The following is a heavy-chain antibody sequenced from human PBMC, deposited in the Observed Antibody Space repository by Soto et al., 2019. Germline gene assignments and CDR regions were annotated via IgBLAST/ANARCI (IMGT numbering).Heavy chain of an antibody. J-gene: IGHJ4*02. V-gene: IGHV6-1*01. CDR2: TYYRSNWRH. CDR1: GDSVSSNIAA. CDR3: ARGVAGTGFDL. D-gene: IGHD6-19*01. Sequence: SQTLSLTCAISGDSVSSNIAAWNWIRSSPSRGLEWLGRTYYRSNWRHDYAVSVKSRITVNPDTSKNHFSLQLNSVTPDDTAVYYCARGVAGTGFDLWGQGTLVTGSS.